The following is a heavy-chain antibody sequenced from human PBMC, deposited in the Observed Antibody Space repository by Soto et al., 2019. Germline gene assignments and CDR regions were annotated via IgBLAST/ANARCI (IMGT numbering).Heavy chain of an antibody. V-gene: IGHV3-30-3*01. Sequence: QVQLVESGGGVVQPGRSLRLSCAASGFTFSSYAMHWVRQAPGKGLEWVAVISYDGSNKYYADSVKGRFTISRDNSKNTLYLQMNSLRAEDTAVYYCARGGAGIVGPKRLLYFDYWGQGTLVTVSS. CDR2: ISYDGSNK. CDR3: ARGGAGIVGPKRLLYFDY. J-gene: IGHJ4*02. CDR1: GFTFSSYA. D-gene: IGHD1-26*01.